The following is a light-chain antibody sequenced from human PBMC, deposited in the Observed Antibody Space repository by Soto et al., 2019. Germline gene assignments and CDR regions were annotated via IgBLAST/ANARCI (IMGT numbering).Light chain of an antibody. CDR2: DAF. V-gene: IGKV3-11*01. Sequence: TVFTQSPANLSLSPGERATLSCKASQSIGHSLGWFQQKPGQAPRLLIDDAFNRATGIPARFTGSGSGSDFTLTISSLEPEDFGVYYCRQRYNWPLTFGGGTKVEIK. J-gene: IGKJ4*01. CDR3: RQRYNWPLT. CDR1: QSIGHS.